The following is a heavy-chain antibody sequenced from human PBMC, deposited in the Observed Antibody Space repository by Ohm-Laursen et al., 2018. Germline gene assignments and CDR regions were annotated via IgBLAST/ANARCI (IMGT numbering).Heavy chain of an antibody. CDR3: ARTRNFQPYDV. V-gene: IGHV3-72*01. CDR1: GFTFDDHY. CDR2: SRDKANSYTT. J-gene: IGHJ3*01. Sequence: SLRLSCAASGFTFDDHYMDWVRQAPGKGLELVARSRDKANSYTTAYVASVKGRSSISRDDSENSLYLQMNSLKTEDTAVYYCARTRNFQPYDVWGQGTMVIVSS. D-gene: IGHD2/OR15-2a*01.